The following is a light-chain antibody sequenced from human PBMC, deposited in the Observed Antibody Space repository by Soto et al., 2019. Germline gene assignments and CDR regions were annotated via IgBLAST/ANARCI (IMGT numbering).Light chain of an antibody. CDR2: EVN. V-gene: IGLV2-14*01. J-gene: IGLJ3*02. CDR3: SSYTTINTWV. Sequence: QSALTQPASVSGSPGQSITISCTGTSSDVGAYGYVSWYQQHPGKSPKIILYEVNNRPSGLSNRFSGSKSGNTASLTISGLHAEDEADYYCSSYTTINTWVFGGGTKLTVL. CDR1: SSDVGAYGY.